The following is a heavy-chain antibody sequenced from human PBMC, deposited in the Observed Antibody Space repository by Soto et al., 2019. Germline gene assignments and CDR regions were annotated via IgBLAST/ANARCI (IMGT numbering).Heavy chain of an antibody. V-gene: IGHV1-2*02. J-gene: IGHJ6*02. Sequence: ASVKVSCKASGYTFTGYYMHWVRQAPGQGLEWMGWINPNSGGTNYAQKFQGRFTISRDNSKNTLYLQMNSLRAEDTAVYYCAKVLEYCSSTSCSPTYYYYGMDVWGQGTTVTVSS. CDR3: AKVLEYCSSTSCSPTYYYYGMDV. CDR2: INPNSGGT. CDR1: GYTFTGYY. D-gene: IGHD2-2*01.